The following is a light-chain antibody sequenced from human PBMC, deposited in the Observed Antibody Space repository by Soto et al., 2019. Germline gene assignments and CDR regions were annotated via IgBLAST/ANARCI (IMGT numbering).Light chain of an antibody. CDR1: QSVSSN. V-gene: IGKV3-15*01. CDR2: GAS. J-gene: IGKJ3*01. CDR3: QQYNNWLFT. Sequence: EIVMTQSPATLSVSPGERATLSCRASQSVSSNLAWYQQKPGQAPRLLIYGASTRATGIPARFSGSGSATEFTLTISSLQSEDFAVYYCQQYNNWLFTFGPGTKVDIK.